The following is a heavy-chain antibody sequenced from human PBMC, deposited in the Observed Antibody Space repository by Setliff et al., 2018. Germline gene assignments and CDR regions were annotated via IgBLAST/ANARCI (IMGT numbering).Heavy chain of an antibody. CDR3: ARGPSGWSSATSRYYSYMDV. CDR1: GGTFSNSA. Sequence: ASVKVSCKAFGGTFSNSAINWVRQAPGQGLEWMGGIIPIRGAADYAQKFQGKVIITADGSTSTAYMELTSLRSDDAAVYYCARGPSGWSSATSRYYSYMDVWGKGTTVTVSS. V-gene: IGHV1-69*13. D-gene: IGHD6-19*01. CDR2: IIPIRGAA. J-gene: IGHJ6*03.